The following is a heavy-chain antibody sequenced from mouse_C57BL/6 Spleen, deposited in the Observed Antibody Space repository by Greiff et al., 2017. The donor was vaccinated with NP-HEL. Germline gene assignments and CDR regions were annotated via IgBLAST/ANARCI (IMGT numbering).Heavy chain of an antibody. J-gene: IGHJ1*03. Sequence: QVQLQQSGAELARPGASVKLSCKASGYTFTSYGISWVKQRTGQGLEWIGEIYPRSGNTYYNEKFKGKATLTADKSSSTAYMELRSLTSEDSAVYFCARHYGSSSYFDVWGTGTTVTVSS. CDR2: IYPRSGNT. D-gene: IGHD1-1*01. CDR3: ARHYGSSSYFDV. V-gene: IGHV1-81*01. CDR1: GYTFTSYG.